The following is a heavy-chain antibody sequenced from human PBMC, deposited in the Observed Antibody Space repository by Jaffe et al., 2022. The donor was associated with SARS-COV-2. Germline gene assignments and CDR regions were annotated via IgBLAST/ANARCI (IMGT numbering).Heavy chain of an antibody. Sequence: QVQLQESGPGLVKPSQTLSLTCTVSGGSISSGGYYWSWIRQHPGKGLEWIGYIYYSGSTYYNPSLKSRVTISVDTSKNQFSLKLSSVTAADTAVYYCARDVGYCSSTSCYLSQYYYYGMDVWGQGTTVTVSS. J-gene: IGHJ6*02. CDR3: ARDVGYCSSTSCYLSQYYYYGMDV. V-gene: IGHV4-31*03. CDR1: GGSISSGGYY. CDR2: IYYSGST. D-gene: IGHD2-2*01.